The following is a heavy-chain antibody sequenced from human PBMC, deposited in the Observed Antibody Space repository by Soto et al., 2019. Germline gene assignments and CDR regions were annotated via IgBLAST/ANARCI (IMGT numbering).Heavy chain of an antibody. CDR2: MNPNSGNT. V-gene: IGHV1-8*01. J-gene: IGHJ3*02. CDR1: GYTFTSYD. Sequence: ASVKVSCKASGYTFTSYDINWVRQATGQGLEWMGWMNPNSGNTDYAQKFQGRVTMTSNTSISTAYMELSSLRSEDTAVYYCARSSGSCRAFDIWGQGTMVTVSS. D-gene: IGHD3-10*01. CDR3: ARSSGSCRAFDI.